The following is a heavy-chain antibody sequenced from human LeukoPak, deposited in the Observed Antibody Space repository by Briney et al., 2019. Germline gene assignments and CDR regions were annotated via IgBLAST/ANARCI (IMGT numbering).Heavy chain of an antibody. D-gene: IGHD6-13*01. Sequence: GRSLRLSCAASGFTFDDYAMHWVRQAPGKGLEWVSGISWNSGSIGYADSVKGRFTISRDNAKNSLYLQMNSLRAEDTAVYYCARDGEIAAAGGGYYYYGMDVWGQGTTVTVSS. CDR2: ISWNSGSI. V-gene: IGHV3-9*01. CDR1: GFTFDDYA. CDR3: ARDGEIAAAGGGYYYYGMDV. J-gene: IGHJ6*02.